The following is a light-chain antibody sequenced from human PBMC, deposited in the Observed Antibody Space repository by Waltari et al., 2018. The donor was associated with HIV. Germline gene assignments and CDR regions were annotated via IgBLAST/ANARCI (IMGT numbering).Light chain of an antibody. CDR3: TSYTSRGII. CDR2: HVT. J-gene: IGLJ1*01. V-gene: IGLV2-14*03. CDR1: SSAIVAYNY. Sequence: QSALTQPASVSGSPGQSITISCTGTSSAIVAYNYVSWYQQHPGKAPKLMMYHVTNRPSGISHRFSGSKSGTTASLTISGLQAEDEADYYCTSYTSRGIIFGSGTRVTVL.